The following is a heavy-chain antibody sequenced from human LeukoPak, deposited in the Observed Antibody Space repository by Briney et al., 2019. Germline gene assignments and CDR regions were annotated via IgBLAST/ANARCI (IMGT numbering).Heavy chain of an antibody. Sequence: ASVKVSCKASGYTFTSYYMHWVRQAPGQGLEWMGIINPSGGSTSHAQKFQGRVTMIRDMSTSTVYMELSSLRSEDTAVYYCAREYSCSSTSCLYFDYWGQGTLVTVSS. CDR3: AREYSCSSTSCLYFDY. J-gene: IGHJ4*02. D-gene: IGHD2-2*01. V-gene: IGHV1-46*01. CDR1: GYTFTSYY. CDR2: INPSGGST.